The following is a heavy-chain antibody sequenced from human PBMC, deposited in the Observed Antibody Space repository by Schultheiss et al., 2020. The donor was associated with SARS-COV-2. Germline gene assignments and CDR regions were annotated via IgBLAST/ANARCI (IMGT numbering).Heavy chain of an antibody. J-gene: IGHJ5*02. CDR1: GFTFSSYG. CDR2: ISYDGSNK. D-gene: IGHD5-18*01. CDR3: ARSRTYTAMELLDP. Sequence: GGSLRLSCAASGFTFSSYGMHWVRQAPGKGLEWVAVISYDGSNKYYADSVKGRFTISRDNSKNTLYLQMNSLRAEDTAVYYCARSRTYTAMELLDPWGQGTLVTVSS. V-gene: IGHV3-30*19.